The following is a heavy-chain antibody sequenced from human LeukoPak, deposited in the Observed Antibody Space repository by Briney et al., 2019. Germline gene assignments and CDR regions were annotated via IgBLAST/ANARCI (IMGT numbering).Heavy chain of an antibody. CDR3: ARRAGAYSHPYDY. Sequence: GGSLRLSCTGSGFTVSSNSMSWVRQAPGKGLEWVSFIYSDNTHYSDSVKGRFTISRDNSKNTLYLQINSLRAEDTAVYYCARRAGAYSHPYDYWGQGTLVTVSS. CDR1: GFTVSSNS. D-gene: IGHD4/OR15-4a*01. V-gene: IGHV3-53*01. CDR2: IYSDNT. J-gene: IGHJ4*02.